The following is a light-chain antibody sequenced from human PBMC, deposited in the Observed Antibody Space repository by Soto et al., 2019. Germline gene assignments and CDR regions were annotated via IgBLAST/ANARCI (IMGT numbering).Light chain of an antibody. Sequence: QSALTQPASVSGSPGQSITIPCTGTSIDVGTFDHVSWYQQYPGKAPKLMIYDVNSRPSGVSNRFSGSKSGIAASLTISGLQAEDEADYFCLSIVIGNTWVFGGGTKLTVL. CDR1: SIDVGTFDH. CDR3: LSIVIGNTWV. CDR2: DVN. V-gene: IGLV2-14*03. J-gene: IGLJ3*02.